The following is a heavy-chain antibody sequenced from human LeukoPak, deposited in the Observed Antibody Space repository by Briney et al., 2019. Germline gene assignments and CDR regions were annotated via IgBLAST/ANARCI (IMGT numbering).Heavy chain of an antibody. D-gene: IGHD3-22*01. V-gene: IGHV5-51*01. CDR2: IYPDDSDT. CDR3: ARPNITSYYDSRGYDAFDV. CDR1: GYRFNAYW. Sequence: GESLKISCKGSGYRFNAYWIAWVRQMPGKSLEWMGIIYPDDSDTRYSPSFQGRVTIPADKSVRTAYLQWSSLKASDTAMYYCARPNITSYYDSRGYDAFDVWGQGTMVTVSS. J-gene: IGHJ3*01.